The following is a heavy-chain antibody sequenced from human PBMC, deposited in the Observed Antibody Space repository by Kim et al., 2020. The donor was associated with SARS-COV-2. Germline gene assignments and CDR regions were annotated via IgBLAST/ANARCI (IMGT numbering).Heavy chain of an antibody. CDR1: GGSISSSSYY. Sequence: SETLSLTCTVSGGSISSSSYYWGWIRQPPGKGLEWIGSIYYSGSTYYNPSLKSRVTISVDTSKNQFSLKLSSVTAADTAVYYCARLGRGYSYGRPGGGYWGQGTLVTVSS. J-gene: IGHJ4*02. CDR3: ARLGRGYSYGRPGGGY. CDR2: IYYSGST. D-gene: IGHD5-18*01. V-gene: IGHV4-39*01.